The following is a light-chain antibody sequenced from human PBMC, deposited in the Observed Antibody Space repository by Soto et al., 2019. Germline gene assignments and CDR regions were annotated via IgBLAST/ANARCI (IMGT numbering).Light chain of an antibody. CDR1: QSLSTN. Sequence: EIVMTQSPATLSVSPGEGATLSCRASQSLSTNLAWYQQKPGQAPRLLIYGASTRATGIPARFSGSGSGTDFTLTISSLEPEDFAVYYCQQRSDWPPITFGQGTRLEIK. J-gene: IGKJ5*01. CDR2: GAS. V-gene: IGKV3-11*01. CDR3: QQRSDWPPIT.